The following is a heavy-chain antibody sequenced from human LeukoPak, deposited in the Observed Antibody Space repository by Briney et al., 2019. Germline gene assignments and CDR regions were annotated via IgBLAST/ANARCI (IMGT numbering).Heavy chain of an antibody. J-gene: IGHJ1*01. Sequence: PGGSLRLSCAASGFTFSDYYMSWVRQAPGKGLEWVSVMSGSGGSTYYADSVKGRFTISRDNSKNTLYLQMNSLRAEDTAVYYCAKEIYGDSTGGRFQHWGQGTLVTVSS. CDR2: MSGSGGST. D-gene: IGHD4-17*01. CDR3: AKEIYGDSTGGRFQH. CDR1: GFTFSDYY. V-gene: IGHV3-23*01.